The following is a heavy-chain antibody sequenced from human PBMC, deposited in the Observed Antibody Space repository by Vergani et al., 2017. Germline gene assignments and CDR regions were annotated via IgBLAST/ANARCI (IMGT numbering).Heavy chain of an antibody. CDR3: ARVNTLSLRCLAYYYSMDV. CDR1: CGSLSGYY. V-gene: IGHV4-34*01. J-gene: IGHJ6*03. CDR2: INHSGST. D-gene: IGHD3-3*01. Sequence: QVQPQQCGAGLLKPSETLSLICAVYCGSLSGYYWSWIRPPPGKGMEWSGEINHSGSTNYNPSLKSRVTIAVDTSKNQFYLKLSSVTAADTAVYYCARVNTLSLRCLAYYYSMDVWGKGTTVTVSS.